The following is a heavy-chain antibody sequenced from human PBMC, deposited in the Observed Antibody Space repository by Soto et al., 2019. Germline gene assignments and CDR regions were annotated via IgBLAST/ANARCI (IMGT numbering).Heavy chain of an antibody. V-gene: IGHV1-18*01. D-gene: IGHD3-10*01. CDR3: ARDPESEFPGLLWFGELRPSYFDY. CDR2: ISAYNGNT. Sequence: ASVKVSCKASGYTFTSYGISWVRQAPGQGLEWMGWISAYNGNTNYAQKLQGRVTMTTDTSTSTAYMELRSLRSDDTAVYYCARDPESEFPGLLWFGELRPSYFDYWGQGTLVTVSS. CDR1: GYTFTSYG. J-gene: IGHJ4*02.